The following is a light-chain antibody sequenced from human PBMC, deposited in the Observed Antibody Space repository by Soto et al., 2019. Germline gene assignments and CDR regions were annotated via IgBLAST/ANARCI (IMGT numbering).Light chain of an antibody. CDR1: QSVSNN. CDR3: KQYKEWPPFT. V-gene: IGKV3-15*01. J-gene: IGKJ5*01. CDR2: GAS. Sequence: EIVMTQSPATLSVSPGETATLSCRASQSVSNNVAWYQQKPGQAPRLLILGASTRATGIPARFSGSGSGTEFTLSISSLQSEDFAVDYCKQYKEWPPFTFGQGTRLEIK.